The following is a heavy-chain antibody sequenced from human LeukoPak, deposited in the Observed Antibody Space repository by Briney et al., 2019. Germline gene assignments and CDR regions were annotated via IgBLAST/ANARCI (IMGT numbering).Heavy chain of an antibody. D-gene: IGHD6-19*01. CDR1: GGSFSGYY. Sequence: SETLSLTCAVYGGSFSGYYWSWIRQPPGKGLEWIGEINHSGSTNYNPSLKSRVTISVDTSKNQFSLKLSSVTAADTAVYYCARDGGSGWYDYWGQGTLVTVSS. CDR2: INHSGST. V-gene: IGHV4-34*01. J-gene: IGHJ4*02. CDR3: ARDGGSGWYDY.